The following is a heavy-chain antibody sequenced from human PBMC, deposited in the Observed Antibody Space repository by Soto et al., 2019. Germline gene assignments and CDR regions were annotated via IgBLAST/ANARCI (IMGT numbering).Heavy chain of an antibody. CDR2: ISYDGSNK. CDR3: ARDNVVVVAAISLDY. J-gene: IGHJ4*02. CDR1: GFTFSSYA. V-gene: IGHV3-30-3*01. D-gene: IGHD2-15*01. Sequence: GGSLRLSCAASGFTFSSYAMRWVRQAPGKGLEWVAVISYDGSNKYYADSVKGRFTISRDNSKNTLYLQMNSLRAEDTAVYYCARDNVVVVAAISLDYWGQGTLVTVSS.